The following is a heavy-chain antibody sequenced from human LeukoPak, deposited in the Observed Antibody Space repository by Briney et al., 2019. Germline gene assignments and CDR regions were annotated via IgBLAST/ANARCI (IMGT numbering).Heavy chain of an antibody. CDR3: ARDPLYCSGGSCYSGSWFDP. CDR1: GYTFTGYY. V-gene: IGHV1-69*13. Sequence: SVKVSCKASGYTFTGYYMHWVRQAPGQGLEWMGGIIPIFGTANYAQKFQGRVTITADESTSTAYMELSSLRSEDTAVYYCARDPLYCSGGSCYSGSWFDPWGQGTLVTVSS. D-gene: IGHD2-15*01. J-gene: IGHJ5*02. CDR2: IIPIFGTA.